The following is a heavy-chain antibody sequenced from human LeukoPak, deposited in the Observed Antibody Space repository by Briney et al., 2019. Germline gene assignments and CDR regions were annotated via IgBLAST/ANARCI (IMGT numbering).Heavy chain of an antibody. CDR3: ARYYGDYGLDY. CDR2: IYYSGST. V-gene: IGHV4-59*01. CDR1: GGSISSYY. D-gene: IGHD4-17*01. Sequence: SESLSLTCTVSGGSISSYYWSWIRQPPGKGLEWIGYIYYSGSTNYNPSLKSRVTISVDTSKNQFSLKLSSVTAAGTAVYYCARYYGDYGLDYWGQGTLVTVSS. J-gene: IGHJ4*02.